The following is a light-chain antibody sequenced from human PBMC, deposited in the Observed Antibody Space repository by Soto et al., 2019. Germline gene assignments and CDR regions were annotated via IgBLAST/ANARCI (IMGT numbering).Light chain of an antibody. V-gene: IGLV4-60*02. J-gene: IGLJ1*01. CDR1: SGHSTYI. CDR2: LEGSGSY. CDR3: ETWDTNTRV. Sequence: QSVLAQSSSASASLGSSVKLTCTLSSGHSTYIIAWHQQQPGKAPRYLMNLEGSGSYNKGSGVPDRFSGSSSGADRYLTISNLQFEDEADYYCETWDTNTRVFGTGTKVTAL.